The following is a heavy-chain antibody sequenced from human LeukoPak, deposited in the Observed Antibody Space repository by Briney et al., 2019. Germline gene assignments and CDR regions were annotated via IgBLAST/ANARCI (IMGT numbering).Heavy chain of an antibody. Sequence: GGSLRLSCAASGFTFSGCAMSWVRQAPGKGLEWVSAIRGSGDYSYYADSVKGRFTISRDNSKNTLYLQMNCLRAEDTAIYYCAKGLFDWLSDTDYWGQGTLVTVSS. V-gene: IGHV3-23*01. J-gene: IGHJ4*02. CDR2: IRGSGDYS. CDR1: GFTFSGCA. D-gene: IGHD3-9*01. CDR3: AKGLFDWLSDTDY.